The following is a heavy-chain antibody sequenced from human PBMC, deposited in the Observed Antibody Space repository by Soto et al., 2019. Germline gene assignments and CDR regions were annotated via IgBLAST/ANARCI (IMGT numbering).Heavy chain of an antibody. D-gene: IGHD3-3*01. CDR1: GYDFNTNW. Sequence: ESLKISCRGSGYDFNTNWFGWVRQLPGRGLEWVGIMYPGDSDTRYNPSLQGHVTLSVDATVSTAFLQWRSLETSDTGMYFCARLPRGCNKTSCYYADHWGQGTQVTVSS. V-gene: IGHV5-51*01. J-gene: IGHJ4*02. CDR3: ARLPRGCNKTSCYYADH. CDR2: MYPGDSDT.